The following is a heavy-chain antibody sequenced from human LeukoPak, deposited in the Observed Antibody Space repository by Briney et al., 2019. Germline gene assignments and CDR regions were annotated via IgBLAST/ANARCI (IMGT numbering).Heavy chain of an antibody. CDR1: GFTFSSYS. V-gene: IGHV3-21*01. D-gene: IGHD3-9*01. Sequence: GGSLRLSCAASGFTFSSYSMNWVRQAPGKGLEWVSSISSSSSYIYYADSVKGRFTISRDNAKNSLYLQMNSLRAEDTAVYYCARSSYDILPGYLGYWGQGTLVTVSS. J-gene: IGHJ4*02. CDR2: ISSSSSYI. CDR3: ARSSYDILPGYLGY.